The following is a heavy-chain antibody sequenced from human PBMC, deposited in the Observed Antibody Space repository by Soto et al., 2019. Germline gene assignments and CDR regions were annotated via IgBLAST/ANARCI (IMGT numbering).Heavy chain of an antibody. D-gene: IGHD3-22*01. CDR3: AGPYYDSRGYYLGY. CDR2: IIPIFGIA. V-gene: IGHV1-69*12. CDR1: VGTFRRYG. Sequence: QVQLVQSGAEVKKPGSSVKVSCKASVGTFRRYGISWVRQAPGQGLEWMGGIIPIFGIANYAQKFQGRVTITAEESTSIAYMELSSLRSEDTAVYYCAGPYYDSRGYYLGYWGQGTLVTVSS. J-gene: IGHJ4*02.